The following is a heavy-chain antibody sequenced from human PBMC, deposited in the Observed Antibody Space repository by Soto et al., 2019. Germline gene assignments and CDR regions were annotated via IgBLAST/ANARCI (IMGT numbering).Heavy chain of an antibody. CDR1: VYTFASYD. CDR3: AREDRSNVFEY. Sequence: GASVKVSCKASVYTFASYDINWVRQAPGQGLEWMGWMNPNSGNTGYAQSCQGRVTMTRDNSISTAYMELSSLTSEDTAVYYCAREDRSNVFEYWGQGTPVTVSS. D-gene: IGHD2-15*01. V-gene: IGHV1-8*01. CDR2: MNPNSGNT. J-gene: IGHJ4*02.